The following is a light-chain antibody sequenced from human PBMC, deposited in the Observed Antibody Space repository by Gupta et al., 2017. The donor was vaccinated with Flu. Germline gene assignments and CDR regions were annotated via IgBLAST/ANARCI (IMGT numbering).Light chain of an antibody. CDR3: DSTDDSGISWV. CDR2: EEN. J-gene: IGLJ3*02. Sequence: GQKARRMWSGEAMTKKFDNWYQQKAGLAPVLIIYEENKRRSGIPERFSATRSGTMAALTISGAQVEDEADYFCDSTDDSGISWVFGGGTKPSVL. V-gene: IGLV3-10*01. CDR1: AMTKKF.